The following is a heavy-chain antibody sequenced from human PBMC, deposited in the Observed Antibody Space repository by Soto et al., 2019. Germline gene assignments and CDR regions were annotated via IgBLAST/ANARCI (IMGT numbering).Heavy chain of an antibody. J-gene: IGHJ4*02. CDR2: VYYTGTT. V-gene: IGHV4-39*01. CDR3: ARHTIRPISIAAAVPYYFDY. D-gene: IGHD6-13*01. Sequence: SETLSLTCTVSNFSVLTSIYYWAWIRQPPGKGLEWVGTVYYTGTTYYNSSLQSRVTISVDTSKNQFSLKLSSVTAADTAVYYCARHTIRPISIAAAVPYYFDYWGQGTLVTVSS. CDR1: NFSVLTSIYY.